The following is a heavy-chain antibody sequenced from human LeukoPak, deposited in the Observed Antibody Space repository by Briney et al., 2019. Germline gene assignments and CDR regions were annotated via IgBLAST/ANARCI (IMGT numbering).Heavy chain of an antibody. Sequence: GGSLRLSCAASGFTFSSYAIHWVRQAPGKGLEWVAFISYDGSDKRYAESVKGRITISRDNSRKTLYLQMHSLGPEDTAIYYCARDLSERYSIDYWGQGTLVTVSS. CDR3: ARDLSERYSIDY. CDR1: GFTFSSYA. D-gene: IGHD1-14*01. V-gene: IGHV3-30-3*01. J-gene: IGHJ4*02. CDR2: ISYDGSDK.